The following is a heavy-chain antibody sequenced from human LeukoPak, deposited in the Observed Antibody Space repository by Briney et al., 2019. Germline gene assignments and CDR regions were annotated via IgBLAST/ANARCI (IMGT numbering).Heavy chain of an antibody. CDR2: ISGSGGST. Sequence: GGSLRLSCAASGFTFSSYAMSWVRQAPGKGLEWVSAISGSGGSTYYADSVKGRFTISRDNSKNTLYLQMNSLRAEDTAVYYCATKKGSTVILYYFDYWGQGTLVTVSS. CDR1: GFTFSSYA. D-gene: IGHD4-11*01. V-gene: IGHV3-23*01. CDR3: ATKKGSTVILYYFDY. J-gene: IGHJ4*02.